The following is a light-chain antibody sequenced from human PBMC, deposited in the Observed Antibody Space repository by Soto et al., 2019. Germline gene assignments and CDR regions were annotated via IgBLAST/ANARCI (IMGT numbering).Light chain of an antibody. CDR1: QSVSSN. CDR2: GAS. Sequence: EIVMTQSPATLSVSPGERATLSCRASQSVSSNLAWYQQKPGQAPRLLIYGASIRATGIPARFSGSGSGTECTLTISSLQSEDFAVYYCQQYNNWPSYTFGQGTKLEIK. J-gene: IGKJ2*01. CDR3: QQYNNWPSYT. V-gene: IGKV3D-15*01.